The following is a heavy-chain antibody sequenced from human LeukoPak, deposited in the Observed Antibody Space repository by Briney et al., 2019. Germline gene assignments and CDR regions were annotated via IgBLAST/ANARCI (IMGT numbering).Heavy chain of an antibody. CDR3: AKPARVGAVDY. CDR2: IIGNSGNT. J-gene: IGHJ4*02. V-gene: IGHV3-23*01. Sequence: GGSLRLSCAASGFTFSSYAMSWVRQAPGMGLEWVSAIIGNSGNTHYADSVKGRFTISRDNSKNTLYLQMNSLRAEDTAIYYCAKPARVGAVDYWGRGTLVTVSS. CDR1: GFTFSSYA. D-gene: IGHD6-13*01.